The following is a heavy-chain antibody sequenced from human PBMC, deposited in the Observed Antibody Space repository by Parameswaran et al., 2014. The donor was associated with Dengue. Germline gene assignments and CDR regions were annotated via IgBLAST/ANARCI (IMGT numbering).Heavy chain of an antibody. CDR3: ARDGASASSTSCYFDY. V-gene: IGHV3-21*05. J-gene: IGHJ4*02. D-gene: IGHD2-2*01. CDR2: ISSSSSYI. Sequence: KWIRQPPGKGLEWVSYISSSSSYIYYADSVKGRFTISRDNAKNSLYLQMNRPRAEDTAVYYCARDGASASSTSCYFDYWGQGTLVTVSS.